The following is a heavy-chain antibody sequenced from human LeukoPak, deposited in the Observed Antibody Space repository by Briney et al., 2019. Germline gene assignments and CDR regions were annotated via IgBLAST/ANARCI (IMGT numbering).Heavy chain of an antibody. Sequence: SETLSLTCAVYGGSFSGYYWSWIRQPPGKGLEWIGEINHSGSTNYNPSLKSRVTISVDTSKNQFSLKLSSVTAADTAVYYCARVGGSGWYDYYYYYYMDVWGKGTTVTISS. CDR2: INHSGST. CDR3: ARVGGSGWYDYYYYYYMDV. D-gene: IGHD6-19*01. V-gene: IGHV4-34*01. CDR1: GGSFSGYY. J-gene: IGHJ6*03.